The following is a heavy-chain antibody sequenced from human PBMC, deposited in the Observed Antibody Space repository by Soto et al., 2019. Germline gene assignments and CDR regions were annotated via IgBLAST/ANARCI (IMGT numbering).Heavy chain of an antibody. V-gene: IGHV3-7*03. CDR3: ARLPPPSCSGAFCSPY. D-gene: IGHD2-15*01. CDR1: GFTFSSYW. CDR2: IKQDGSEK. Sequence: VGSLRLSCAASGFTFSSYWMSWVRQAPGKGLEWVANIKQDGSEKYYVDSVKGRFTISRDNAKKLLYLRVNGLRAEDTAVYYCARLPPPSCSGAFCSPYWGQGTLVTVSS. J-gene: IGHJ4*02.